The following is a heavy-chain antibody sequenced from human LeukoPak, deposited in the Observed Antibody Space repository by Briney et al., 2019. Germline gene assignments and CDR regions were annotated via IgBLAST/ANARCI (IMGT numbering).Heavy chain of an antibody. CDR1: GFTFSSYA. Sequence: PGGSLRLSCAASGFTFSSYAMSWVRQAAGKGLEWVSAISGSGGTTYYPDSVKGRFTISRDNSKNTLYLQMNSLRAEDTAVYYCAKEGGSSTFFWFDPWGQGTLVTVSS. J-gene: IGHJ5*02. CDR3: AKEGGSSTFFWFDP. D-gene: IGHD2-2*01. V-gene: IGHV3-23*01. CDR2: ISGSGGTT.